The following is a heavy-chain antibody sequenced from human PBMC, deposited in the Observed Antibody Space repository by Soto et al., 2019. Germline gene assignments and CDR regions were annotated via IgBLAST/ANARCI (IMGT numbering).Heavy chain of an antibody. CDR1: GFTFSSYA. Sequence: GGSLRLSCAASGFTFSSYAMSWVRQAPGKGLEWVSAISGSGGSTYYADSVKGRFIISRDNSKNTLYLQMNSLRAEDTAVYYCAKDGGEGYCSGGSCYQRGAFDIWGQGTMVTVSS. D-gene: IGHD2-15*01. CDR3: AKDGGEGYCSGGSCYQRGAFDI. J-gene: IGHJ3*02. V-gene: IGHV3-23*01. CDR2: ISGSGGST.